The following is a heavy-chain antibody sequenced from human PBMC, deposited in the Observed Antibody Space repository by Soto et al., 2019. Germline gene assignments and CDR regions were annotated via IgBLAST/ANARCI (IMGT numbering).Heavy chain of an antibody. CDR2: VNPRPTTS. D-gene: IGHD3-10*01. CDR1: GDTISTYT. J-gene: IGHJ4*02. Sequence: GASVKVSCKASGDTISTYTITWVRQAPGLGLEWMGRVNPRPTTSKYAQRFQGRVTMTADKSTSTAYMELSGLRSEDTAMYYCATSYGSGYRAFDYWGQGALVTVSS. CDR3: ATSYGSGYRAFDY. V-gene: IGHV1-69*08.